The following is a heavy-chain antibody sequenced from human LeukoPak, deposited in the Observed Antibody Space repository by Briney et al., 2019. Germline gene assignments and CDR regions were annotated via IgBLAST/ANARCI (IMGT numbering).Heavy chain of an antibody. Sequence: GGSLRLSCATSGFPFSDFSMSWVRQAPGKGLEWISTTNSGGTSTYYAESVKGRFTISRDNSKITLYLQMNSLRVEDTAVYYCAKQSYARSLGEGGPGTLVSVSS. CDR1: GFPFSDFS. CDR2: TNSGGTST. J-gene: IGHJ4*02. CDR3: AKQSYARSLGE. D-gene: IGHD2-8*01. V-gene: IGHV3-23*01.